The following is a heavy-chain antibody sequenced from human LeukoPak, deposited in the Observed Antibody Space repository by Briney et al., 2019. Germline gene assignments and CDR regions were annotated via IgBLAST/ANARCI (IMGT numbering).Heavy chain of an antibody. Sequence: SETLSLTCAVYGGSFSGYYWSWIRQPPGKGLEWIGEINHSGSTNYNPSLKSRVTISVDTPKNQFSLKLSSATAADTAVYYCARVSWWFGELLWGQGTLVTVSS. J-gene: IGHJ4*02. CDR2: INHSGST. V-gene: IGHV4-34*01. CDR1: GGSFSGYY. D-gene: IGHD3-10*01. CDR3: ARVSWWFGELL.